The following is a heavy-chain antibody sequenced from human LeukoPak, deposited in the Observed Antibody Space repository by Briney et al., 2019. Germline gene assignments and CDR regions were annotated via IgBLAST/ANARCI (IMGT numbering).Heavy chain of an antibody. CDR2: MNSDGTSI. CDR3: ANLNAPYWGNLDY. V-gene: IGHV3-74*01. CDR1: GFTFTNYW. J-gene: IGHJ4*02. D-gene: IGHD3-16*01. Sequence: GGSLRLSCVVSGFTFTNYWMQWVRQVPGKGLVWVARMNSDGTSIIHADSVKGRFTISRDNSKSTLYLQMNSLRAEDTAVYYCANLNAPYWGNLDYWGQGTLVTVSS.